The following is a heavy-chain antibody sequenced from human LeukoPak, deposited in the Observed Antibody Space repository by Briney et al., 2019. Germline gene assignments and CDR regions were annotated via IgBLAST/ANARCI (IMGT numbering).Heavy chain of an antibody. D-gene: IGHD6-13*01. CDR3: ARDQFGIAAAGITDY. J-gene: IGHJ4*02. CDR2: IYSGGST. V-gene: IGHV3-53*01. Sequence: PGGSLRLSCATSGFTVSSNYMSWVRQAPGKGLEWVSVIYSGGSTYYADSVKGRFTISRDNSKNTLYLQMNSLGAEDTAVYYCARDQFGIAAAGITDYWGQGTLVTVSS. CDR1: GFTVSSNY.